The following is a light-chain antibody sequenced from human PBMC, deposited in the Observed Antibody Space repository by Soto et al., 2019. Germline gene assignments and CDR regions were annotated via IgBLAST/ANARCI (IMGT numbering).Light chain of an antibody. J-gene: IGLJ1*01. Sequence: QSVLTQPASVSGSPGQSITISCTGTSSDVGAYIYVSWYQQHPGKAPKVIIYDVSERPSGVSNRFSGSKSGNTASLTISGLQAEDEADYYCCSYAGSGTNVFGTGTKLTVL. CDR3: CSYAGSGTNV. CDR1: SSDVGAYIY. CDR2: DVS. V-gene: IGLV2-23*02.